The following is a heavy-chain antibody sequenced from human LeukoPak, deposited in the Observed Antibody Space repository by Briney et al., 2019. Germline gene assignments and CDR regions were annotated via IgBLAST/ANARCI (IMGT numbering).Heavy chain of an antibody. CDR1: GFTFSSYW. CDR3: ARDGRFLEFYYYYYMDV. V-gene: IGHV3-7*01. CDR2: IKQDGSEK. Sequence: PGGSLRLSCAASGFTFSSYWMSWVRQAPGKGLEWVANIKQDGSEKYYVDSVKGRFTISRDNAKNTLYLQMNSLRAEDTAVYYCARDGRFLEFYYYYYMDVWGKGTTVTVSS. D-gene: IGHD3-3*01. J-gene: IGHJ6*03.